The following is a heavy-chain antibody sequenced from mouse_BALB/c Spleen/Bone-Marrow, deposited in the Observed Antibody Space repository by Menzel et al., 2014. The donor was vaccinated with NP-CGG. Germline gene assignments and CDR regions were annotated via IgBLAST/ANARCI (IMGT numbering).Heavy chain of an antibody. J-gene: IGHJ2*01. Sequence: LEESGAELAKPGAPVRMSCKTSGYTFTSHWMHWVKQRPGQGLEWFGYIDPSTGYTEFNQKFKDRATLTADKSSSTAYMQLSSLTSEDSAVYYCARSYGNYVDYWGQGTTLTVSS. V-gene: IGHV1-7*01. CDR1: GYTFTSHW. CDR2: IDPSTGYT. D-gene: IGHD2-1*01. CDR3: ARSYGNYVDY.